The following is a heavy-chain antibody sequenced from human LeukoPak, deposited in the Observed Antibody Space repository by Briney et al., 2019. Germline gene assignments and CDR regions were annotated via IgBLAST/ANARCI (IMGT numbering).Heavy chain of an antibody. D-gene: IGHD3-10*01. CDR2: IYYSGST. CDR3: AGSALYGSDYYFDY. CDR1: GGSISGSSYH. V-gene: IGHV4-39*01. J-gene: IGHJ4*02. Sequence: SETLSLTCTVSGGSISGSSYHWGWIRQPPGKGLEWIGSIYYSGSTYYNPSLKSRVTISVDTSKNQFSLKLSSVTAADTAVYYCAGSALYGSDYYFDYWGQGTLVTVSS.